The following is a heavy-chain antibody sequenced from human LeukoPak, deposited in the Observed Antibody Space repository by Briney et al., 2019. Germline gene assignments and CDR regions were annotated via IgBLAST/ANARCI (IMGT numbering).Heavy chain of an antibody. V-gene: IGHV3-30-3*01. Sequence: AGGSLRLSCAASGFTFSSYAMHWVRQAPGKGLEWVAVISYDGSNKYYADSVKGRFTISRDNSKNTLYLQMNSLRAEDTAVYYCAKDLVLYRAAAGALDYWGQGTLVTVSS. CDR3: AKDLVLYRAAAGALDY. CDR1: GFTFSSYA. J-gene: IGHJ4*02. D-gene: IGHD6-13*01. CDR2: ISYDGSNK.